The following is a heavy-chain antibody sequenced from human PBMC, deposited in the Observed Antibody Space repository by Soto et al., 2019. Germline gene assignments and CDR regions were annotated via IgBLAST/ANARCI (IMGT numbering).Heavy chain of an antibody. J-gene: IGHJ4*02. CDR1: GGSLNNSFYF. CDR2: IHYFGST. V-gene: IGHV4-61*01. Sequence: TSETLSLTCTVSGGSLNNSFYFWSWIRQPPGKGLEWIGYIHYFGSTKYNPSLESRVVISVDTSKNQFSLKVPSVTAADTAMYFCARGGSYVGFAAGGQGARVTVPS. D-gene: IGHD1-26*01. CDR3: ARGGSYVGFAA.